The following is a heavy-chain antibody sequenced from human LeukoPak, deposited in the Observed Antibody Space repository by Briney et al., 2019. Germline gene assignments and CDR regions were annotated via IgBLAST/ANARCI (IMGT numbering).Heavy chain of an antibody. D-gene: IGHD5-18*01. V-gene: IGHV4-59*01. CDR1: GGSISSYY. Sequence: SETLSLTCTVSGGSISSYYWSWIRQPPGKGLEWIGYIYYSGSTNYNSSLKSRVTISVDTSKNQFSLKLSSVTAADTAVYYCARSGGYSFSVDYWGQGTLVTVSS. J-gene: IGHJ4*02. CDR2: IYYSGST. CDR3: ARSGGYSFSVDY.